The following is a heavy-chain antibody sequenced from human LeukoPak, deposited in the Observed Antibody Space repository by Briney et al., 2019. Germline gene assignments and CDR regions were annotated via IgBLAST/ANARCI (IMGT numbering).Heavy chain of an antibody. CDR2: ISSSSSYI. CDR3: AGSSGWSQVN. D-gene: IGHD6-19*01. J-gene: IGHJ4*02. CDR1: GFTCSSYS. Sequence: TGGSLRLSCAASGFTCSSYSMNWVRQAPGKGLEWVSSISSSSSYIYYADSVKGRFTISRDNAKNSLYLQMNSLRAEETAVYYCAGSSGWSQVNWGQGTLVTVSS. V-gene: IGHV3-21*01.